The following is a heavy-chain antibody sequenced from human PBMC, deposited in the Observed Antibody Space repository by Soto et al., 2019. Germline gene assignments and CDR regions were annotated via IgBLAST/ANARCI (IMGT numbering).Heavy chain of an antibody. Sequence: GASVKVACKASGYTFTIYYMHWVRQAPGQGLEWMGIINPSGGSTSYAQKFQGRVTMTRDTSTSTVYMELSSLRSEDTAVYYCARGRLIYSNTGNWFDPWGQGTLVTVSS. CDR3: ARGRLIYSNTGNWFDP. D-gene: IGHD4-4*01. CDR1: GYTFTIYY. J-gene: IGHJ5*02. V-gene: IGHV1-46*01. CDR2: INPSGGST.